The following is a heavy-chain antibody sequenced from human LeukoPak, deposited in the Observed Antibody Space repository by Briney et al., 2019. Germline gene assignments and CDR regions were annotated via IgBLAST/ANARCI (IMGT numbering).Heavy chain of an antibody. D-gene: IGHD1-1*01. CDR2: INPNSGGT. Sequence: ASVKVSCTASGYTFTGYYMHWVRQAPGQGLEWMGWINPNSGGTNYAQKFQGRVTMTRDTSISTAYMELSRLRSDDTAVYYCARAKIWNDLYAFDIWGQGTMVTVSS. V-gene: IGHV1-2*02. J-gene: IGHJ3*02. CDR3: ARAKIWNDLYAFDI. CDR1: GYTFTGYY.